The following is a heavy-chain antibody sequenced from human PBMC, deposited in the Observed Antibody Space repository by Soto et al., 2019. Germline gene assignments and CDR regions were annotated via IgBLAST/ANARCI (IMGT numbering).Heavy chain of an antibody. J-gene: IGHJ5*02. Sequence: PSETLSLTCTVSGGSISSSSYYWGWIRQPPGKGLEWIGSIYYSGSTYYNPSLKSRVTISVDTSKNQFSLKLSSVTAADTAVYYCAGVLRFLEWLPKNWFDPWGQGTLVTVSS. CDR2: IYYSGST. CDR3: AGVLRFLEWLPKNWFDP. CDR1: GGSISSSSYY. V-gene: IGHV4-39*01. D-gene: IGHD3-3*01.